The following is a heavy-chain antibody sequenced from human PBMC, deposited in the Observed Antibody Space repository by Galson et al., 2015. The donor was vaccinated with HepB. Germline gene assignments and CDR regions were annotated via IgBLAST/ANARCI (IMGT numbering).Heavy chain of an antibody. CDR1: GVSISGFY. J-gene: IGHJ6*02. CDR3: ARLQKGITVGGNYHYFYAMDV. Sequence: SETLSLTCTVSGVSISGFYWNWIRQTPGKGLEWIGYIHSSGSTNYNPSLKSRVTISEDTSKNQFSLKMSSVTAADTAVYFCARLQKGITVGGNYHYFYAMDVWGQGATVTVSS. CDR2: IHSSGST. V-gene: IGHV4-59*08. D-gene: IGHD6-19*01.